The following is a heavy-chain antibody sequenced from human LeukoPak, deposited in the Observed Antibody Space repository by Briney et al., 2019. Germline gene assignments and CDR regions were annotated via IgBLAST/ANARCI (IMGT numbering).Heavy chain of an antibody. V-gene: IGHV3-23*01. J-gene: IGHJ4*02. CDR2: LSGSGGSK. D-gene: IGHD2-2*01. CDR3: AKESSPRTDSYYFDY. CDR1: GFTFSSFA. Sequence: GGSLSLSCAASGFTFSSFAMRWVRQAPGRGLEWVAALSGSGGSKYYADTGKGRFTSTRDNYKNTLYLQMNSVRAADTAVYYCAKESSPRTDSYYFDYWGRGTLVTVSS.